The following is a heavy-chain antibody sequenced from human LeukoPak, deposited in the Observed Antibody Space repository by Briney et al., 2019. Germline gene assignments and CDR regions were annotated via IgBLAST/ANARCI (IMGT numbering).Heavy chain of an antibody. D-gene: IGHD4-17*01. CDR2: FNPSDGRA. CDR1: GYTFTGYY. J-gene: IGHJ4*02. Sequence: ASVKVSCKASGYTFTGYYLHWVRQAPGQGLEWMGIFNPSDGRATYTQKFQGRVTVTRDTSTSTVYMDLSSLRSDDTAIYYCARQAVTTGWYFDYWGQGTLVAVSS. CDR3: ARQAVTTGWYFDY. V-gene: IGHV1-46*01.